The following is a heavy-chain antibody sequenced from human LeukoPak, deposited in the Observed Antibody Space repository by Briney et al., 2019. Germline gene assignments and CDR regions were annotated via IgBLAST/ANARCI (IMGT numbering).Heavy chain of an antibody. J-gene: IGHJ3*02. D-gene: IGHD1-26*01. V-gene: IGHV3-30-3*01. CDR3: ARSSGSYYNADAFDI. CDR1: GFTFSSYA. CDR2: ISYDRSNK. Sequence: PGGSLRLSCAASGFTFSSYAMHWVRQAPGKGLEWVAVISYDRSNKYYADSVKGRFTISRDNSKNTLYLQMNSLRAEDTAVYYCARSSGSYYNADAFDIWGQGTMVTVSS.